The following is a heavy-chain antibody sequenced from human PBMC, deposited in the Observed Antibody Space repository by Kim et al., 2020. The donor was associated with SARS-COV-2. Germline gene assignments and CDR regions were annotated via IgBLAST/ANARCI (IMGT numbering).Heavy chain of an antibody. J-gene: IGHJ4*02. CDR3: ARQPPIFYYGSGSTDY. CDR1: GYSFTSHW. V-gene: IGHV5-51*01. CDR2: IYPGDSDT. Sequence: GESLKISCKGSGYSFTSHWIGWVRQMPGKGLELMGIIYPGDSDTRYSPSFQGQVTISADKSISTAYLQWSSLKASDTAMYYCARQPPIFYYGSGSTDYWGQGTLVTVSS. D-gene: IGHD3-10*01.